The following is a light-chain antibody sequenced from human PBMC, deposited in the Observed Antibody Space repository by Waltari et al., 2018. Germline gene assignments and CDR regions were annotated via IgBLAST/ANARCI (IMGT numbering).Light chain of an antibody. J-gene: IGLJ2*01. Sequence: SYELTQPNSVSVAPGQTASISCSGDKLGDKYACWSQQKPGQSPVLVIHQATKRPSGIPERFSGSNSGNTTTLTISGTQAIDEADYYCQAWDRGYARVFGGGTKLTVL. CDR3: QAWDRGYARV. CDR2: QAT. CDR1: KLGDKY. V-gene: IGLV3-1*01.